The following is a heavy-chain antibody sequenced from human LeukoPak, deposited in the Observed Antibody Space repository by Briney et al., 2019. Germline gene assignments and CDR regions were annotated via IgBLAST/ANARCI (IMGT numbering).Heavy chain of an antibody. CDR3: ARGGVRGASPFGY. CDR2: IYHSGST. D-gene: IGHD3-10*01. Sequence: SQTLSLTCAVSGGSISSGGYSWSWLRQPPGKGLEWIGYIYHSGSTYYNPSLKSRVTISVDRSKNQFSLKLSSVTAADTAVYYCARGGVRGASPFGYWGQGTLVTVSS. V-gene: IGHV4-30-2*01. CDR1: GGSISSGGYS. J-gene: IGHJ4*02.